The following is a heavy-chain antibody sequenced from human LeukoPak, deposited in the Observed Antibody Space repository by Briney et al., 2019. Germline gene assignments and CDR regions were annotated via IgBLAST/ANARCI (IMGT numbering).Heavy chain of an antibody. Sequence: GGSLRLSCAASGFSFSNSWMHWIRQAPGKGLEWISYMSSTGNTIYYAESVKGRFTVSRDSANNSMSLQMTSLRAEDSAVYYCARSSSYFTYFDLWGRDTLVTVSS. CDR2: MSSTGNTI. V-gene: IGHV3-11*04. J-gene: IGHJ2*01. CDR1: GFSFSNSW. CDR3: ARSSSYFTYFDL. D-gene: IGHD2/OR15-2a*01.